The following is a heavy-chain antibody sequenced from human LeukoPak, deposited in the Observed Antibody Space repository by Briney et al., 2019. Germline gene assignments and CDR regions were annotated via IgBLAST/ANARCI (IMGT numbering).Heavy chain of an antibody. Sequence: GGTLRLSCAASGFTFSSYGMSWVRQAPGKGLEWVSGISGSGGSTYYADSVKGRFTISRDNSKNTLYLQMNSLRAEDTAVYYCAKHPLGAYYYDSSGYNRNAFDIWGQGTMVTVSS. CDR3: AKHPLGAYYYDSSGYNRNAFDI. CDR1: GFTFSSYG. J-gene: IGHJ3*02. CDR2: ISGSGGST. D-gene: IGHD3-22*01. V-gene: IGHV3-23*01.